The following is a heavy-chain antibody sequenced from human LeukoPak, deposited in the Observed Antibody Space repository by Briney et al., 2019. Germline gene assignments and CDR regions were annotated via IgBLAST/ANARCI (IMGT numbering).Heavy chain of an antibody. Sequence: SVKVSCKASGGTFSSYAISWVRQAPGQGLEWMGGIIPIFGTANYAQKFQGRVTITADESTSTAYMELSSLRSEDTAVYYCARGGGTDSSSWYYNWFDPWGQGTLVTVSS. J-gene: IGHJ5*02. D-gene: IGHD6-13*01. CDR3: ARGGGTDSSSWYYNWFDP. CDR2: IIPIFGTA. CDR1: GGTFSSYA. V-gene: IGHV1-69*13.